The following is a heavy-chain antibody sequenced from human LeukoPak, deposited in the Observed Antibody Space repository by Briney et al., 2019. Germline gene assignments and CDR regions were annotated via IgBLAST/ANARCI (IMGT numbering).Heavy chain of an antibody. J-gene: IGHJ4*02. CDR1: GFTLSSYG. CDR2: IRYDGSNK. CDR3: ARDPRDGWQDHFDY. V-gene: IGHV3-30*02. D-gene: IGHD5-24*01. Sequence: PGGSLRLSCVVSGFTLSSYGMHWVRQAPGKGLEWVAFIRYDGSNKYYADSVKGRFTISRDNSKNTLYLQMNSLRAEDTAVYYCARDPRDGWQDHFDYWGQGTLVTVSS.